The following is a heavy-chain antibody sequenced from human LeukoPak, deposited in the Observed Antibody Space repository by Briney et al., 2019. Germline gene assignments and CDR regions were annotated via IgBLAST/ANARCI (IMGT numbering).Heavy chain of an antibody. J-gene: IGHJ4*02. D-gene: IGHD3-22*01. Sequence: GGSLRLSCAASGFTFSSYAKSGVRQAPGKGLEWVSVISGSGGSTYYADSVKGRFTISRDNSKNTLYLQMNSLRAEDTAVYYCAKEYLYYYDSSGYYYFDYWGQGTLVTVSS. CDR3: AKEYLYYYDSSGYYYFDY. CDR2: ISGSGGST. CDR1: GFTFSSYA. V-gene: IGHV3-23*01.